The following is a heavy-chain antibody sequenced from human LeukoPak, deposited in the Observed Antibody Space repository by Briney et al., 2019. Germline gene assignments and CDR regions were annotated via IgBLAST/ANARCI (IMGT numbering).Heavy chain of an antibody. V-gene: IGHV4-59*12. CDR3: ARDIPLTTVTSSPPYYFDY. J-gene: IGHJ4*02. CDR1: GGSISSYY. CDR2: IYYSGST. D-gene: IGHD4-17*01. Sequence: SETLSLTCTVSGGSISSYYWSWIRQPPGKGLEWIGYIYYSGSTNYNPSLKSRVTISVDTSKNQFSLKLSSVTAADTAVYYCARDIPLTTVTSSPPYYFDYWGQGTLVTVSS.